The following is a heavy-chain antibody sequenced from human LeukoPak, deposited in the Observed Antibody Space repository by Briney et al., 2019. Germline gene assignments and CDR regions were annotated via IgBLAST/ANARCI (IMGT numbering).Heavy chain of an antibody. CDR1: GFTFSRYW. J-gene: IGHJ4*02. V-gene: IGHV3-74*01. CDR3: ARSPYDCSGSSCYPDYFDY. D-gene: IGHD2-15*01. CDR2: INSDGSST. Sequence: GGSLRLSCAASGFTFSRYWMHWVRQAPGKGLVWVSRINSDGSSTSYADSVKGRFAISRDNAKNTLYLQMNSLRAEDTAVYYCARSPYDCSGSSCYPDYFDYWGQGTLVTVSS.